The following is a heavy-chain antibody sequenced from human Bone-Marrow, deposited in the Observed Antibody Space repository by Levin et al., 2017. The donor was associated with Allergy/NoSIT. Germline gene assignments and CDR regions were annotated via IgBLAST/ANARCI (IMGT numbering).Heavy chain of an antibody. V-gene: IGHV3-30*04. J-gene: IGHJ4*02. D-gene: IGHD5-18*01. CDR1: GFTFNNNA. Sequence: GGSLRLSCAASGFTFNNNAMHWVRQAPGEGLEWVAAIAFDGSEKYYADSVKGRFTISRDNSKNTLYLQMNSLRHEDTAVYYCANQYSSGFDYWGQGTLVIVSS. CDR3: ANQYSSGFDY. CDR2: IAFDGSEK.